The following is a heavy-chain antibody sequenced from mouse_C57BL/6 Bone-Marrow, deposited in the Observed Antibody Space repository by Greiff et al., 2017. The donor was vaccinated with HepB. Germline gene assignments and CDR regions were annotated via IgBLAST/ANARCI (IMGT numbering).Heavy chain of an antibody. Sequence: EVKVEESGGGLVQPGGSMKLSCAASGFTFSDAWMDWVRQSPEKGLEWVAEIRNKANNHATYYAESVKGRFTISRDDSKSSVYLQMNSLRAEDTGIYYCTRDPFTTVAPGFAYWGQGTLVTVSA. CDR2: IRNKANNHAT. V-gene: IGHV6-6*01. J-gene: IGHJ3*01. CDR1: GFTFSDAW. CDR3: TRDPFTTVAPGFAY. D-gene: IGHD1-1*01.